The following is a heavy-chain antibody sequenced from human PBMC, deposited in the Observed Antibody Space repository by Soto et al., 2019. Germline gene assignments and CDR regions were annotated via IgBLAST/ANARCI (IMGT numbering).Heavy chain of an antibody. Sequence: QIQLVQSGGGVKTPGASVKVSCTTSRYTFTSHGIAWVRQAPGQGREWMGWISTFNGKTDYAQKFQGRVTMTADTITSTVDMELRRLRSDDTAVYFCARLLTEGATFREDAFDLWGQGTKVTVSS. J-gene: IGHJ3*01. CDR3: ARLLTEGATFREDAFDL. CDR1: RYTFTSHG. D-gene: IGHD3-9*01. CDR2: ISTFNGKT. V-gene: IGHV1-18*01.